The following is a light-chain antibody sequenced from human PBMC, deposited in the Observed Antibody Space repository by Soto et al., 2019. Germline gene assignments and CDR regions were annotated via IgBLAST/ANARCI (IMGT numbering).Light chain of an antibody. CDR2: TAS. V-gene: IGKV1-12*01. Sequence: DIQMTQSPSSVSASVGDRVTITCRASQDINKWLAWYQQKPGLAPNLVIYTASRLHGGGPSRFSGSASGTDFTLTISSLQHEDVETYYCQQGKSFQLTFGGGTKVDIK. CDR3: QQGKSFQLT. J-gene: IGKJ4*01. CDR1: QDINKW.